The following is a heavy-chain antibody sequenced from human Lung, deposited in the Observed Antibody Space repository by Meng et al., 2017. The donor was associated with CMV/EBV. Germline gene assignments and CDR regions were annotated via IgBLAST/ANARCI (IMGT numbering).Heavy chain of an antibody. V-gene: IGHV3-21*01. CDR3: ARERPMVRGNFPHNYYGMDV. CDR1: DFILSTFS. J-gene: IGHJ6*02. CDR2: ISSSSSYI. D-gene: IGHD3-10*01. Sequence: GGSLRPXCAASDFILSTFSMNWVRQAPGKGLEWVSHISSSSSYIYYADSVKGRFTISRDNSKKSLFLQIHSLRAEDTAVYYCARERPMVRGNFPHNYYGMDVWGQGTTVTVSS.